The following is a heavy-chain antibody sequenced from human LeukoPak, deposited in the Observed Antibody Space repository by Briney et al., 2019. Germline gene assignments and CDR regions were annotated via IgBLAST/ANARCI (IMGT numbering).Heavy chain of an antibody. CDR3: AREFRGVPDAFDI. J-gene: IGHJ3*02. CDR2: ISGSGGST. Sequence: PGGSLRLSCAASGFTFSTYAMNWVRQAPGKGPEWVSVISGSGGSTYYADSVKGRFTISNDNAENTLYLQMNSLRAEDTAVYYCAREFRGVPDAFDIWGQGTMVTVSS. CDR1: GFTFSTYA. V-gene: IGHV3-23*01.